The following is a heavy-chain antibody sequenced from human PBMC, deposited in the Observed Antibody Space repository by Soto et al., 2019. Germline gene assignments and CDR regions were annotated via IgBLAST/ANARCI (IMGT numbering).Heavy chain of an antibody. V-gene: IGHV1-69*13. Sequence: ASVKVSCKASGGTFSSYAISWVRQAPGQGLEWMGGIIPIFGTANYAQKFQGRVTITADESTSTAYMELGSLRSEDTAVYYCAREVVPAATHGGGRVYYYGMDVWGQGTTVTVSS. D-gene: IGHD2-2*01. CDR3: AREVVPAATHGGGRVYYYGMDV. J-gene: IGHJ6*02. CDR1: GGTFSSYA. CDR2: IIPIFGTA.